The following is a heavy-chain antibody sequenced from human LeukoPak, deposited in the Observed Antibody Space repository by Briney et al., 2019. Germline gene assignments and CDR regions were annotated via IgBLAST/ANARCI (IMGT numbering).Heavy chain of an antibody. Sequence: GRSLRLSCAASGFSFSSYGMHWVRQAPGKGLEWVAVIWYDGSNKYYADSVKGRFTISRDNSKNTAYLQMNSLRAEDTAVYYCARGLSRRCSSTSCYTGATDYWGQGTLVTVSS. CDR3: ARGLSRRCSSTSCYTGATDY. CDR2: IWYDGSNK. V-gene: IGHV3-33*01. CDR1: GFSFSSYG. J-gene: IGHJ4*02. D-gene: IGHD2-2*02.